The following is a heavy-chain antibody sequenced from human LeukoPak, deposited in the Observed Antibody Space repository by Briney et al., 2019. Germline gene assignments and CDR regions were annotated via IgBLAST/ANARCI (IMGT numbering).Heavy chain of an antibody. CDR2: IKPDGTEI. Sequence: GSLRLSCAASGFPFNNYWMTWFRPAPGKGLEWVANIKPDGTEIYYVDSVRGRFIVSRDNAENSLYLQMNSLRVEDTAVYYCARTPDGADYWGQGTLVTVSS. J-gene: IGHJ4*02. CDR1: GFPFNNYW. V-gene: IGHV3-7*01. D-gene: IGHD3-10*01. CDR3: ARTPDGADY.